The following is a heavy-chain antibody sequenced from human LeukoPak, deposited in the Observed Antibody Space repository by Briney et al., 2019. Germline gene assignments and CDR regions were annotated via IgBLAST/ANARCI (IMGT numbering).Heavy chain of an antibody. J-gene: IGHJ4*02. CDR3: AREDHSNYNY. D-gene: IGHD4-11*01. CDR2: IKQDGGEK. V-gene: IGHV3-7*01. Sequence: AGSLRLSCAASGFTFSSYCMSWVRQAPRKRREWVANIKQDGGEKFYVDSVKGRFTISRDNAKNSLYLQMNSLRAEDTAVYYCAREDHSNYNYWGQGTLVTVSS. CDR1: GFTFSSYC.